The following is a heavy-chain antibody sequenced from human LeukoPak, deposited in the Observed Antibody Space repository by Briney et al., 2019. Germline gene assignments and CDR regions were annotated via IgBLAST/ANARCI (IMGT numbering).Heavy chain of an antibody. Sequence: ASVKVSCKASGGTFSSYAISWVRQAPGQGLEWMGGIIPIFGTANYAQKFQGRVTITADKSTSTAYMELSSLRSEDTAVYYCARASMVRGVNPGWFDPWGQGTLVTVSS. CDR3: ARASMVRGVNPGWFDP. V-gene: IGHV1-69*06. CDR1: GGTFSSYA. CDR2: IIPIFGTA. J-gene: IGHJ5*02. D-gene: IGHD3-10*01.